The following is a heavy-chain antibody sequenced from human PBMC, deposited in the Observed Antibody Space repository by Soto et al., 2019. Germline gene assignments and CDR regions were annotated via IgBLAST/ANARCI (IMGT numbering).Heavy chain of an antibody. D-gene: IGHD5-18*01. Sequence: QVQLVESGGGVVQPGRSLRLSCAASGFTFSSYAMHWVRQAPGKGLEWVAVISYDGSNKYYADSVKGRFTISRDNSKNTLYLQMNSLGAEDTAVYYCARDTGDTAMDHDAFDIWGQGTMVTVSS. J-gene: IGHJ3*02. CDR2: ISYDGSNK. V-gene: IGHV3-30-3*01. CDR3: ARDTGDTAMDHDAFDI. CDR1: GFTFSSYA.